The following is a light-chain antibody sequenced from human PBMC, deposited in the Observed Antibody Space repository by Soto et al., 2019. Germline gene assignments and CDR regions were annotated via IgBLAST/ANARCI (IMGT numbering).Light chain of an antibody. V-gene: IGKV3-20*01. CDR2: GAS. J-gene: IGKJ5*01. CDR3: QQHGSSPIT. Sequence: DIVMTQSPGTLSLSPGERATLSCRASQSVSSNLVWYQQKPGQAPRLLIYGASSRATGIPDRFSGSGSGTDFTLTISRLEPEDFAVYYCQQHGSSPITFGQGTRLEI. CDR1: QSVSSN.